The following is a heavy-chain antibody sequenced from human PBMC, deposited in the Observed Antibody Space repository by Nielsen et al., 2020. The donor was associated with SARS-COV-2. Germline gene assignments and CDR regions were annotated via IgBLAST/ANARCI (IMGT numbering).Heavy chain of an antibody. J-gene: IGHJ3*02. V-gene: IGHV1-18*01. CDR3: AGDVVPLVVTAVWAFDI. Sequence: ASVKVSCKASGYTFSDYGITWVRQAPGQGLEWMGWISVYNGPTTYAENLQGRVTLTTDTSTNTAYLELRSLRSDDTAVYFCAGDVVPLVVTAVWAFDIWGQGTMVTVSS. D-gene: IGHD2-21*02. CDR1: GYTFSDYG. CDR2: ISVYNGPT.